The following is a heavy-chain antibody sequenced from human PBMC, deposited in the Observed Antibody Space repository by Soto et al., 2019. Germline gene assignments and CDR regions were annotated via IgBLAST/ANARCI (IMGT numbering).Heavy chain of an antibody. CDR3: AKGDYCTSCYRDYYYYGMDV. Sequence: GGSLRLSCAASGFTFDDYAMHWVRQAPGKGLEWVSGISWNSGSIGYADSVKGRFTISRDNAKNTLYLQMNSLRAEDTAVYYCAKGDYCTSCYRDYYYYGMDVWGQGTTVTVSS. CDR1: GFTFDDYA. J-gene: IGHJ6*02. V-gene: IGHV3-9*01. D-gene: IGHD2-2*01. CDR2: ISWNSGSI.